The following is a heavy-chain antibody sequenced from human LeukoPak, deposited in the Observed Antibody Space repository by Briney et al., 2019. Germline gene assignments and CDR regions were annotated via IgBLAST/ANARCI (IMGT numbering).Heavy chain of an antibody. CDR2: INHSGST. V-gene: IGHV4-34*01. D-gene: IGHD3-22*01. J-gene: IGHJ3*02. CDR1: GGSFSGYY. CDR3: ASGDSSGYYPTSLGAFDI. Sequence: PSETLSLTCAVYGGSFSGYYWSWIRQPPGKGLEWIGEINHSGSTNYNPSLKSRVTISVDTSKNQFSLKLSSVTAADTAVYYCASGDSSGYYPTSLGAFDIWGQGTMVTVSS.